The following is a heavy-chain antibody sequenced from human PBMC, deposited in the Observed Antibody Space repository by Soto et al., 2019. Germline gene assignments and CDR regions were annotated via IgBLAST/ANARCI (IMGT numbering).Heavy chain of an antibody. V-gene: IGHV4-34*01. CDR2: INHSGST. CDR3: ARGRGPGGSCSGGSCYYRPLFDY. J-gene: IGHJ4*02. Sequence: PSETLSLTCAVYGGSFSGYYWSWIRQPPGKGLEWIGEINHSGSTNYNPSLKSRVTISVDTSKNQFSLKLSSVTAADTAVYYCARGRGPGGSCSGGSCYYRPLFDYWGQGTLVPVSS. CDR1: GGSFSGYY. D-gene: IGHD2-15*01.